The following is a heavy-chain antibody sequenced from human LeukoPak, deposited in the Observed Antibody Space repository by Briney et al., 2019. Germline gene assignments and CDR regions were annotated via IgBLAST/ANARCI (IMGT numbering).Heavy chain of an antibody. D-gene: IGHD2-21*02. V-gene: IGHV3-30*02. CDR1: GFTFSSYS. CDR3: AKDIRAYCGGDCYFDY. CDR2: IRYDGSNK. J-gene: IGHJ4*02. Sequence: GGSLRLSCAASGFTFSSYSMHWVRQAPGKGLEWVAFIRYDGSNKYYADSVKGRFTISRDNSKNTLYLQMNSLRAEDTAVYYCAKDIRAYCGGDCYFDYWGQGTLVTVSS.